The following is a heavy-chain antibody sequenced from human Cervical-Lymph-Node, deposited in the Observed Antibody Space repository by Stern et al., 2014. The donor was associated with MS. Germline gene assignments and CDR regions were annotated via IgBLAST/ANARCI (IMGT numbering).Heavy chain of an antibody. CDR1: GGSISSGSYH. V-gene: IGHV4-61*02. CDR3: AREIQGLKQWLVQGFDY. Sequence: QVQLQESGPGLVKPSQTLSLTCTVSGGSISSGSYHWSWIRQPAGKGLEWIGRIYTSGSTNYNPSLKSPVTISLATSQNHFSLKRSSVTAAETAVYYCAREIQGLKQWLVQGFDYWGQGTLVTVSS. J-gene: IGHJ4*02. D-gene: IGHD6-19*01. CDR2: IYTSGST.